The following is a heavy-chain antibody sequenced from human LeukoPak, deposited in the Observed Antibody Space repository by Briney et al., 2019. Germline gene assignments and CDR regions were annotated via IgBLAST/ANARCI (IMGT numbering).Heavy chain of an antibody. CDR3: ARVKSSSYYFDY. J-gene: IGHJ4*02. D-gene: IGHD6-6*01. Sequence: ASVKVSCKSSGDMFSNFTISWVRQAPGQGLEWMGWISAYNGNTNYAQKLQGRVTMTTDTSTSTAYMELRSLRSDDTAVYYCARVKSSSYYFDYWGQGTVVTVSS. CDR1: GDMFSNFT. V-gene: IGHV1-18*01. CDR2: ISAYNGNT.